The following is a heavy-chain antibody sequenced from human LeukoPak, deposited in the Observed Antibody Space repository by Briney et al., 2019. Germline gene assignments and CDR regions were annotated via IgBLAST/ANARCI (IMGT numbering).Heavy chain of an antibody. D-gene: IGHD3-22*01. CDR2: ISAYNGNT. CDR3: ARDRTYYYDSSALFDY. Sequence: YTFTSXGXXWGRQAPGQGXEXMXWISAYNGNTKYAQKLQGRVTMNTDTSTSTAYMELRSLRSDDTAVYYCARDRTYYYDSSALFDYWGQGTLVTVSS. CDR1: YTFTSXG. V-gene: IGHV1-18*01. J-gene: IGHJ4*02.